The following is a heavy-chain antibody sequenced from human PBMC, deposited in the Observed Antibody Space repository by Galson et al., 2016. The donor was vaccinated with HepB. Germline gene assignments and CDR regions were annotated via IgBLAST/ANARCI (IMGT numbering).Heavy chain of an antibody. CDR1: GYTFTRHW. D-gene: IGHD3-10*01. CDR2: IYPGDSDT. J-gene: IGHJ4*02. Sequence: QSGAEVKKSGESLKISCKGSGYTFTRHWIGWVRQLPGKGLEWMGTIYPGDSDTKYSPSFQGQVTISVDKSINTAYLQWSSLKTSDTGMYYCARGMTEGSDYWGQGTLVSVSS. V-gene: IGHV5-51*01. CDR3: ARGMTEGSDY.